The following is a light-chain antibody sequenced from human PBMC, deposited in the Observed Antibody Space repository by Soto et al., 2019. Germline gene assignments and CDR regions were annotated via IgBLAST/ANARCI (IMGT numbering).Light chain of an antibody. CDR2: GAS. V-gene: IGKV3-11*01. CDR3: QQRSNWPIT. CDR1: QSVSSY. J-gene: IGKJ5*01. Sequence: EIVLTQSPATLSLPPGERATLSCRASQSVSSYLAWYQQKPGQAPRLLIYGASTRATGIPARFSGSGSGTEFTLTISSLQSEDFAVYYCQQRSNWPITFGQGTRLEIK.